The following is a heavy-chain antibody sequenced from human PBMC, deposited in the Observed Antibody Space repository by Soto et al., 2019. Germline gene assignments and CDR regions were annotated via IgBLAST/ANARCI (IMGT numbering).Heavy chain of an antibody. Sequence: PSETLSLTCAVSGVSISSGNWWTWVRQTPQRGLEYIGENFHDGTANYYPSFERRVAISVDTSKNQFSLKLTSVTAADTAIYFCARLVYDTRLNYMYFDFWGQGAWSPSPQ. D-gene: IGHD2-8*01. V-gene: IGHV4-4*02. J-gene: IGHJ4*02. CDR3: ARLVYDTRLNYMYFDF. CDR1: GVSISSGNW. CDR2: NFHDGTA.